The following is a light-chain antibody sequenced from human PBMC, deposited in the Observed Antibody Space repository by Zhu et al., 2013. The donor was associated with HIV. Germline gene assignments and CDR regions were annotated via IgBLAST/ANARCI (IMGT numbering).Light chain of an antibody. CDR1: QTIYTY. J-gene: IGKJ4*01. CDR2: AAS. CDR3: QQFDNLPT. V-gene: IGKV1-33*01. Sequence: DIQMTQSPSSLSASVGDRVTIACRASQTIYTYLNWYQQKPGKAPKLLIFAASSLESGVPSRFSGSGSGTEFTFIINSLQPEDIGTYYCQQFDNLPTFGGGTKVEIK.